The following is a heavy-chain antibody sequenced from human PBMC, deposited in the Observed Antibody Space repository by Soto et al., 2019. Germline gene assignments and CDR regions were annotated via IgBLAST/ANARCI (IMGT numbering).Heavy chain of an antibody. J-gene: IGHJ4*02. D-gene: IGHD4-17*01. Sequence: QVQLVQSGAEVKKPGASVKVSCKASGYTFTSYDINWVRQATGQGLEWMGWMNPNSGNTGYAQKFQGRVTMTRDTSISTAYMELSSLGSEDTAIYYCAGGRGPTTVVTRTFDYWGQGTLVTVSS. CDR3: AGGRGPTTVVTRTFDY. V-gene: IGHV1-8*01. CDR2: MNPNSGNT. CDR1: GYTFTSYD.